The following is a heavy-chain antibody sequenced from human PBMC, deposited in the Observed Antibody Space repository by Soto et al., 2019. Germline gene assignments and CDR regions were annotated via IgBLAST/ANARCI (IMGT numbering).Heavy chain of an antibody. D-gene: IGHD3-22*01. J-gene: IGHJ5*02. CDR2: IYSSGST. Sequence: QVQLQESGPGLVKASETLSLTCTVSGGSIRNHYWNWIRQPAGKGLEWIGRIYSSGSTNYNPTLKSRVTMSVDTSKNQFSLRFSSVAAADTAVYYCARDEYYDSNNWFDTWGQGTLVTVSS. V-gene: IGHV4-4*07. CDR1: GGSIRNHY. CDR3: ARDEYYDSNNWFDT.